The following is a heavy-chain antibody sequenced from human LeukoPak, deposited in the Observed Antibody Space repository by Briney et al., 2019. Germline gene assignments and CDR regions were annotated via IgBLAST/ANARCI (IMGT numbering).Heavy chain of an antibody. CDR2: ITGRGENT. D-gene: IGHD6-25*01. CDR1: GFTFSSHS. Sequence: PGGSLRLSCAASGFTFSSHSMNWVRQAPGKGLEWVSGITGRGENTYYADSVKGRFTISRDNSKNTLYLQMNSLRAEDAAIYYCARDRRLASFDYGGQGTLVTVSS. CDR3: ARDRRLASFDY. J-gene: IGHJ4*02. V-gene: IGHV3-23*01.